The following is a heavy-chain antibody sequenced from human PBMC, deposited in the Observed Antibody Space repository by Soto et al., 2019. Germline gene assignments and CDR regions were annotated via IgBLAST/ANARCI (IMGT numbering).Heavy chain of an antibody. D-gene: IGHD6-13*01. Sequence: PGGSLRLSCAASGFTFSSCAMSWVRQAPGKGLEWVSAISGSGGSTYYADSVKGRFTISRDNSKNTLYLQMNSLRAEDTAVYYCGKLWVPNDAPYSSSWYRGSYFDYWGQGTLVTVSS. J-gene: IGHJ4*02. V-gene: IGHV3-23*01. CDR2: ISGSGGST. CDR1: GFTFSSCA. CDR3: GKLWVPNDAPYSSSWYRGSYFDY.